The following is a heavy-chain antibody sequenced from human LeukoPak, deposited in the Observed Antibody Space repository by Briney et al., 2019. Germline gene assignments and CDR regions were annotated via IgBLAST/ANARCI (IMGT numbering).Heavy chain of an antibody. J-gene: IGHJ3*01. V-gene: IGHV6-1*01. CDR1: GDSVSSNSGA. CDR3: VRDRTSAIDV. CDR2: TYYRSNWYN. D-gene: IGHD1-14*01. Sequence: SQTLSLTCAISGDSVSSNSGAWNWIRQSPSRGLEWLGRTYYRSNWYNDYAVAVRGRMTITPDTSKNQFSLQLNSVTPEDTAVYFCVRDRTSAIDVWGQGTMVTVSS.